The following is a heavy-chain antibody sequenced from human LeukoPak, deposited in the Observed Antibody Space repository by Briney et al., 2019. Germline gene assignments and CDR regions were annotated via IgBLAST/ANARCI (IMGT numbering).Heavy chain of an antibody. CDR1: GGTFSSYA. CDR2: IIPIFGTA. J-gene: IGHJ4*02. V-gene: IGHV1-69*06. Sequence: SVKVSCKASGGTFSSYAISWVRQAPGQGLEWMGGIIPIFGTANYAQKFQGRVTMTEDTSTDTAYMELSSLRSEDTAVYYCATGTPSTYDFWSVADYWGQGTLVTVSS. D-gene: IGHD3-3*01. CDR3: ATGTPSTYDFWSVADY.